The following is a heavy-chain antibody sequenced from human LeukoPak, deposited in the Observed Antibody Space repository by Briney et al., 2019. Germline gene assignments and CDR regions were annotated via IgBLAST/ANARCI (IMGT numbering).Heavy chain of an antibody. CDR1: GGSISSSSYY. Sequence: SETLSLTCTVSGGSISSSSYYWGWIRQPPGKGLEWIGSIYYSGSTYYNPSLKSRVTISVDTSKNQFPLKLSSVTAADTAVYYCARDVGASTFDYWGQGTLVTVSS. CDR2: IYYSGST. CDR3: ARDVGASTFDY. V-gene: IGHV4-39*06. D-gene: IGHD1-26*01. J-gene: IGHJ4*02.